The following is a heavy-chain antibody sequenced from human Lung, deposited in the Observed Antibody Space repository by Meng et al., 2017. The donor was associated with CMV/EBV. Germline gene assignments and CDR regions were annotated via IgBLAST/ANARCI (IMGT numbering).Heavy chain of an antibody. CDR1: DGFTTSDDYY. V-gene: IGHV4-30-4*01. CDR2: IHYSGTT. CDR3: ARDSPGGYGYFDS. Sequence: QGQLQESGPGLVKPSQTLSLTCTVSDGFTTSDDYYWSWIRQPPGKGLEWIGYIHYSGTTYYNPSLKSRIAISLDTSKNQFSLNLNSVTAADAAVYYRARDSPGGYGYFDSWGQGTLVTVSS. D-gene: IGHD5-12*01. J-gene: IGHJ4*02.